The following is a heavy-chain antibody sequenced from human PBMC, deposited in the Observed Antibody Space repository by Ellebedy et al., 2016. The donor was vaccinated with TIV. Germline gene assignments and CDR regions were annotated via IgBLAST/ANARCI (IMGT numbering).Heavy chain of an antibody. D-gene: IGHD3-10*01. J-gene: IGHJ4*02. Sequence: PGGSLRLSCAASGFTVTNAWMSWFRQAPGKGLEWIGLIKSKTAGGTTDHAAPVKGRFTISRDDSKDTVYLQMNSLKTEDTAVYYCSGAFLGYWGQGTLVTVSS. V-gene: IGHV3-15*05. CDR1: GFTVTNAW. CDR3: SGAFLGY. CDR2: IKSKTAGGTT.